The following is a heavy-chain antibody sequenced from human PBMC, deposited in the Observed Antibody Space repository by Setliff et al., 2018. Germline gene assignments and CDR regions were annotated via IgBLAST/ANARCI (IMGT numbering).Heavy chain of an antibody. Sequence: ASVKVSCKASGYTLNRHYMHWARQAPGQGLEWMGIINPGGGSASIVQKFQGRVTMTSDTSTSTVYMDLTGLTSEDTAVYYCARRPIALAGYRKGAFDIWGQGTMVTVSS. CDR3: ARRPIALAGYRKGAFDI. D-gene: IGHD6-19*01. V-gene: IGHV1-46*02. J-gene: IGHJ3*02. CDR1: GYTLNRHY. CDR2: INPGGGSA.